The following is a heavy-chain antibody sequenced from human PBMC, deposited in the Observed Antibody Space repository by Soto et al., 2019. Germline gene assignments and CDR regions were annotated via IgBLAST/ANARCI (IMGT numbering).Heavy chain of an antibody. V-gene: IGHV3-74*01. D-gene: IGHD6-13*01. CDR2: INSDGSST. CDR3: ARGRPVKGSSWYGAPDY. J-gene: IGHJ4*02. Sequence: GSLRLSCAASGFTISSYWMHWVRQAPGKGLVWVSRINSDGSSTSYADSVKGRFTISRDNAKNTLFLQMSSLRAEDTAVYYCARGRPVKGSSWYGAPDYWGQGTLVTVS. CDR1: GFTISSYW.